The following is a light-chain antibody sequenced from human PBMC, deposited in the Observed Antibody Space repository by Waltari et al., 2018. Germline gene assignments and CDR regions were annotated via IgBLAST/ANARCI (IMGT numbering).Light chain of an antibody. CDR3: QSYVSTHVV. CDR1: SSNPGAGHD. Sequence: QSVLTPPPSVSGAPGQRVTISCTGSSSNPGAGHDVHWDQFRPGAAPKLLIYGHNNRPSGVSDRFSGSKSGTSASLVVTGLQAGDEAVYYCQSYVSTHVVFGGGTQLTVL. V-gene: IGLV1-40*01. J-gene: IGLJ2*01. CDR2: GHN.